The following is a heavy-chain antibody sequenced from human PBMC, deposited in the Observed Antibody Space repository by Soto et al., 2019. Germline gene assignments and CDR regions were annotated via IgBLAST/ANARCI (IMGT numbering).Heavy chain of an antibody. D-gene: IGHD3-10*01. CDR1: GFIFKMYW. CDR3: TRGPRPISTGTGAY. CDR2: IYNDGTYS. V-gene: IGHV3-74*01. Sequence: SLRLSCAASGFIFKMYWMHWVRQSPGKGLVWISKIYNDGTYSDYADSVRGRFTISRDNVNDTLYLQMNNLRAEDSGLYYCTRGPRPISTGTGAYWGQGTQVTVSS. J-gene: IGHJ4*02.